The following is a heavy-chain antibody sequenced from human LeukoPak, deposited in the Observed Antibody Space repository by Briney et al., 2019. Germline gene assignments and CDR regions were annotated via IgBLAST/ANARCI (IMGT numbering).Heavy chain of an antibody. CDR3: AKDDRLSAGYGSSDY. CDR2: IWYDGSDK. J-gene: IGHJ4*02. V-gene: IGHV3-33*06. CDR1: GFTFSTYG. Sequence: PGGSLRLSCAASGFTFSTYGMHWVRQAPGKGLEWVAVIWYDGSDKYYADSVKGRFTISRDNSKNTLYLQLNSLRAEDTAVYYCAKDDRLSAGYGSSDYWGQGTLVTVSS. D-gene: IGHD3-10*01.